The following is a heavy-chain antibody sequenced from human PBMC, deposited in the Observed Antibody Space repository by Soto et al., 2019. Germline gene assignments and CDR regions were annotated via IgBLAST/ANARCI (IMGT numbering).Heavy chain of an antibody. CDR3: STDSSSWAYYYYYGMDV. CDR2: IKSKTDDETT. V-gene: IGHV3-15*01. Sequence: PWGSLRLSCTVSGFAFGNAWITCFRHSPFKWREWVGRIKSKTDDETTDYAAHVKGRITSSRDDSRNTLYLQKHSLKTEDTAVYYFSTDSSSWAYYYYYGMDVWGQGTTVTVSS. J-gene: IGHJ6*02. CDR1: GFAFGNAW. D-gene: IGHD2-2*01.